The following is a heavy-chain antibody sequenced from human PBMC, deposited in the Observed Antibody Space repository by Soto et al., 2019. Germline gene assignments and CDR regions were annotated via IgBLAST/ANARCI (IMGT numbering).Heavy chain of an antibody. CDR2: MSYDGSSI. J-gene: IGHJ6*03. Sequence: QVQLVESGGGVVQPGRSLRLSCAASGFTFSSFGMHWVRQAPGKGLEWVAVMSYDGSSIYYADSVKGRFTISRDNAKNTLYLQMDSLRAEDTAVYYCAKTSATAPYFYMDVWGKGTTVTVSS. CDR3: AKTSATAPYFYMDV. CDR1: GFTFSSFG. V-gene: IGHV3-30*18. D-gene: IGHD2-21*02.